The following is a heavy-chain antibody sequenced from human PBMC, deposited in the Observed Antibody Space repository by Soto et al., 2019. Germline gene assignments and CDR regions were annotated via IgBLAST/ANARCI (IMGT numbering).Heavy chain of an antibody. Sequence: QVQLQQWGAGLLKPSETLSLTCAVYGGAFSGYYWSWIRQPPGKGLEWIGEINHSGSTNYNPSLKSRVTIAVDTSKNQFSLNLSSVTAADTAVYYCARTYSSSWSPFEYWGQGTLVTVSS. V-gene: IGHV4-34*01. J-gene: IGHJ4*02. CDR1: GGAFSGYY. CDR2: INHSGST. CDR3: ARTYSSSWSPFEY. D-gene: IGHD6-13*01.